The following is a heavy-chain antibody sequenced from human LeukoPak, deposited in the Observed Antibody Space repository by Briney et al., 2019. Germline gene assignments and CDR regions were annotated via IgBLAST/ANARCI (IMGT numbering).Heavy chain of an antibody. CDR3: TRESRNHVALYYFDY. CDR2: IRSKAYGGTT. CDR1: GFTFGDYA. Sequence: GRSLRLSCTASGFTFGDYAMSWFRQAPGKGLEWVGFIRSKAYGGTTEYAASVKGRFTISRDDSKSIAYLQMNSLKTEDTAVYYCTRESRNHVALYYFDYWGQGTLVTVSS. D-gene: IGHD1-14*01. J-gene: IGHJ4*02. V-gene: IGHV3-49*03.